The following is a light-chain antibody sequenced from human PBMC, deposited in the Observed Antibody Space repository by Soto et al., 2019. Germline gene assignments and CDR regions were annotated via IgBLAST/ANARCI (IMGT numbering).Light chain of an antibody. V-gene: IGLV1-47*01. CDR3: AAWDDSLSGVV. J-gene: IGLJ3*02. Sequence: QSVLTQPPSASGTPGQRVTISCSGSSSNIGSNYVYWYQQLPGTAPKLLIYRNDQRPSGVPDRFSGSKSGTSASLAISGLPSDDEADYYCAAWDDSLSGVVIGGGTKVTVL. CDR1: SSNIGSNY. CDR2: RND.